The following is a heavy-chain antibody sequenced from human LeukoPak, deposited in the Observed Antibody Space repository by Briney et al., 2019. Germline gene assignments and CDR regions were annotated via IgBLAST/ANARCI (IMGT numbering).Heavy chain of an antibody. CDR1: GGSISSGSYY. CDR2: IYTSGST. Sequence: SQTLSLTSTVSGGSISSGSYYWSWIRQPAGKGLEWIGRIYTSGSTNYNPSLKSRVTISVDTSKNQFSLKLSSVTAADTAVYYCARAPSIVAGYYFDYWGQGTLVTVSS. J-gene: IGHJ4*02. D-gene: IGHD6-19*01. CDR3: ARAPSIVAGYYFDY. V-gene: IGHV4-61*02.